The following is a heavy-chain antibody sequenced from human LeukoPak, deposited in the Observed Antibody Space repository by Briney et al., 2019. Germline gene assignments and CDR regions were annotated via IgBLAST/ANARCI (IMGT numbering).Heavy chain of an antibody. V-gene: IGHV3-48*01. CDR3: AREYSSTWYPNYFDY. Sequence: PGGSLRLSCAASGFTFSSYAMSWVRQAPGKGLEWVSYISPSSGTIYYSDSVKGRFTISRDNAKNSLYLQMNSLRAEDTALYYCAREYSSTWYPNYFDYWGQGTLVTVSS. D-gene: IGHD6-13*01. J-gene: IGHJ4*02. CDR1: GFTFSSYA. CDR2: ISPSSGTI.